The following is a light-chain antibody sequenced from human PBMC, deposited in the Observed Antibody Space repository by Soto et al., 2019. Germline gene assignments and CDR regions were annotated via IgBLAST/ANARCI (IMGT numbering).Light chain of an antibody. CDR1: HTISKY. CDR3: QQRSDWPRT. Sequence: EIVLTQSPATLSLSPGQSANLSCRASHTISKYLAWLQQKPGQPPRLLIYDASKRAAGIPARFSGSGSGTDFTLTISSLEPEDFAVYYCQQRSDWPRTFGQGTNVEIE. CDR2: DAS. V-gene: IGKV3-11*01. J-gene: IGKJ1*01.